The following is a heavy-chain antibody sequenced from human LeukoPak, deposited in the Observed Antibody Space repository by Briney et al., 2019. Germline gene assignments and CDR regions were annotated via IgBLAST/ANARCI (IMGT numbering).Heavy chain of an antibody. CDR2: INSDGSST. Sequence: AGGALRLCCAASGFTFSSYWMHWVRQAPGKELVWVSRINSDGSSTSYADSVKGRFTISRDNAKNTLYLQMNSLRAEDTAVYYCARMRVVAGTIGYGMDVWGQGTTVTVSS. V-gene: IGHV3-74*01. CDR3: ARMRVVAGTIGYGMDV. D-gene: IGHD6-19*01. J-gene: IGHJ6*02. CDR1: GFTFSSYW.